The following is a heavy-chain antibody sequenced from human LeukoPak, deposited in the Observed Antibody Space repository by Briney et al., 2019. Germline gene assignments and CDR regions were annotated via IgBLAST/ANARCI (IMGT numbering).Heavy chain of an antibody. D-gene: IGHD3-22*01. Sequence: GASVKVSCKASGYTFANYDINWVRQATGQGLEWMGWMNPNSGNTGYAQKFQGRVTLTRNASITTAYMELSSLRSEDTALYYCARGGPFYRYDSIGYRPESWGRRTLVTVSS. V-gene: IGHV1-8*01. CDR3: ARGGPFYRYDSIGYRPES. J-gene: IGHJ4*02. CDR2: MNPNSGNT. CDR1: GYTFANYD.